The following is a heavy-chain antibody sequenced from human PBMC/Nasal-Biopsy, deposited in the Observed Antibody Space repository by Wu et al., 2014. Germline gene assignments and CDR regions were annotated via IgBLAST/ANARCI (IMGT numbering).Heavy chain of an antibody. CDR1: GFSFSSYA. CDR2: ITGGGGST. CDR3: AKDRRAAAAGTDWFDP. V-gene: IGHV3-23*01. Sequence: LRLSCAASGFSFSSYAMSWVRQAPGKGLEWVSAITGGGGSTFYADSVKGRFTISRDNSKDTLYMQMNSLGAEDTAVYFCAKDRRAAAAGTDWFDPWGQGTLVTVSS. D-gene: IGHD6-13*01. J-gene: IGHJ5*02.